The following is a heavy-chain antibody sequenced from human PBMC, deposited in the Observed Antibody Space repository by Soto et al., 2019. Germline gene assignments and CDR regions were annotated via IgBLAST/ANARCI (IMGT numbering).Heavy chain of an antibody. CDR3: ARGPYGKWELLYCYGMDV. CDR1: GFTFSDHY. CDR2: TRNKANSYTT. J-gene: IGHJ6*02. D-gene: IGHD1-26*01. Sequence: PGGSLRLSCAASGFTFSDHYMDWVRQAPGKGLEWVGRTRNKANSYTTEYAASVKGRFTISRDDSKNSLYLQMNSLKTEDTAVYYCARGPYGKWELLYCYGMDVWGQGTTVTVSS. V-gene: IGHV3-72*01.